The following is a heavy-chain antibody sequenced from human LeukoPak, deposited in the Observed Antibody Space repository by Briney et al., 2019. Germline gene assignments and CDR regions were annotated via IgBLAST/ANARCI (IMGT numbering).Heavy chain of an antibody. V-gene: IGHV4-34*01. Sequence: SETLSLTCAVYGGSFSGYYWSWIRQPPGKGLEWIGEINHSGSTNYNPSLKSRVTISVDTSKNQFSLKLSSVTAADTAVYYCTCDPNWVFDNWGQGTLVTVSS. CDR2: INHSGST. CDR3: TCDPNWVFDN. CDR1: GGSFSGYY. D-gene: IGHD7-27*01. J-gene: IGHJ4*02.